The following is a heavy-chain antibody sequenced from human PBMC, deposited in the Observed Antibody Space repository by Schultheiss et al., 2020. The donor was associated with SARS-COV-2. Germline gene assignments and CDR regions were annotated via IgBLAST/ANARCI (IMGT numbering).Heavy chain of an antibody. D-gene: IGHD5-12*01. CDR3: AKDLLVATFHYYYGMDV. CDR2: ISYDGSNK. Sequence: GGSLRLSCAASGFTFSSYAMHWVRQAPGKGLEWVAVISYDGSNKYYADSVKGRFTISRDNAKNSLYLQMNSLRAEDTAVYYCAKDLLVATFHYYYGMDVWGQGTTVTVSS. CDR1: GFTFSSYA. V-gene: IGHV3-30-3*01. J-gene: IGHJ6*02.